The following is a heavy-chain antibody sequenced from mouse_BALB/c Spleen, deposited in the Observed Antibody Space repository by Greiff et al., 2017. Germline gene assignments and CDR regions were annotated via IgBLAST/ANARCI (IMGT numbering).Heavy chain of an antibody. Sequence: VKLQESGPGLVAPSQSLSITCTVSGFSLTSYGVHWVRQPPGKGLEWLGVIWAGGSTNYNSALMSRLSISKDNSKSQVFLKMNSLQTDDTAMYYCARSNYGNSAYWGQGTLVTVSA. D-gene: IGHD2-1*01. J-gene: IGHJ3*01. CDR3: ARSNYGNSAY. CDR1: GFSLTSYG. V-gene: IGHV2-9*02. CDR2: IWAGGST.